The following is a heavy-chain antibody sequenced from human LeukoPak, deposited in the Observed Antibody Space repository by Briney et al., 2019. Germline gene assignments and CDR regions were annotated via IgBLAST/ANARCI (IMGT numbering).Heavy chain of an antibody. D-gene: IGHD6-19*01. CDR2: IYNSGNT. CDR3: ARYYSSGWTYYFDY. Sequence: SETLSLTCTVSGGSISSYYWIWIRQPPGKGLEWIGYIYNSGNTNYNPSLKSRVTISVDTSKNQFSLKLSSVTAADPAVYYCARYYSSGWTYYFDYWGQGTLVTVSS. CDR1: GGSISSYY. V-gene: IGHV4-59*01. J-gene: IGHJ4*02.